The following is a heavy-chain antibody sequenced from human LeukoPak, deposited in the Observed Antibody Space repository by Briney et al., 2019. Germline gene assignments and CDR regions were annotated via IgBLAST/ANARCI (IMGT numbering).Heavy chain of an antibody. CDR2: ISSSSSYI. D-gene: IGHD6-13*01. V-gene: IGHV3-21*01. J-gene: IGHJ5*02. CDR3: ARDDGGSSSWYPGRWFDP. Sequence: GRSLRLSCAASGFTFSSYSMNWVRQAPGKGLEWVSSISSSSSYIYYADSVKGRFTISRDNAKNSLYLQMNSLRAEDTAVYYCARDDGGSSSWYPGRWFDPWGQGTLVTVSS. CDR1: GFTFSSYS.